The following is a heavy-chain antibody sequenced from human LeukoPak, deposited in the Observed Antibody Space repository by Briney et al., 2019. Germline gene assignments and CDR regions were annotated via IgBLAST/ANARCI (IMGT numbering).Heavy chain of an antibody. CDR1: GFTFSSYA. D-gene: IGHD3-22*01. CDR2: ISGTGGST. CDR3: AKECGRDYDDRAFDL. Sequence: PRGSLRLSCAASGFTFSSYAMNWVRQSPERGLEWVSAISGTGGSTSYGDSLKGRFTISRDNSKNTLYLQMSSLTAEDTGVYYCAKECGRDYDDRAFDLWGQGTTVTVSS. J-gene: IGHJ3*01. V-gene: IGHV3-23*01.